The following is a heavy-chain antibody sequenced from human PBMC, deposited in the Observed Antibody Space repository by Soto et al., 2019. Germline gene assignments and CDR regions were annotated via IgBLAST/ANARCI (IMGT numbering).Heavy chain of an antibody. D-gene: IGHD3-3*01. CDR3: SRIRLGDDYWSSYYTGVSFDF. CDR1: GYTFSSYD. J-gene: IGHJ4*02. CDR2: INPSVGST. V-gene: IGHV1-46*01. Sequence: ASVKVSCKAAGYTFSSYDMHWVRQAPGQGLEWFGLINPSVGSTTYAQKFQGRVTMTRDTSTSTVYMELSSLRSEDTAVYYCSRIRLGDDYWSSYYTGVSFDFWGQGTLVTVSS.